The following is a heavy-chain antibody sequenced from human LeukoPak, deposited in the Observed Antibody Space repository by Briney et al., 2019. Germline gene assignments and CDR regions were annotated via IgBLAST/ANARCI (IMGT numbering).Heavy chain of an antibody. CDR2: IITILGIA. Sequence: VNVCCYSSASSFTIYGFSLVRQAPAQGLELMGRIITILGIANYAQKFQGRVTITADKSTSTAYMELSSLRSEDTAVYYCAREPGLMVRGVIDYWGQGTLVTVSS. CDR3: AREPGLMVRGVIDY. D-gene: IGHD3-10*01. J-gene: IGHJ4*02. CDR1: ASSFTIYG. V-gene: IGHV1-69*04.